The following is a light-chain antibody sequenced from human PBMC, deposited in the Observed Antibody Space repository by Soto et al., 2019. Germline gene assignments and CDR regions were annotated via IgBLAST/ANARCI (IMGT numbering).Light chain of an antibody. CDR1: QSVSSY. V-gene: IGKV3-11*01. CDR2: DAS. Sequence: EIVLTQSPATLSLSPGERATLSCRASQSVSSYLAWYQQKPGQAPRLLIYDASNRATGIPARFSGSGSGTDFPLPISSLGPEDFGVFSCQQRSNPPTFGGGTKGEIK. J-gene: IGKJ4*01. CDR3: QQRSNPPT.